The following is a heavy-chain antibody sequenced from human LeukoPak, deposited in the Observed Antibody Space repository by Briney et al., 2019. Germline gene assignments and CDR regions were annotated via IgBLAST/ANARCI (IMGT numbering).Heavy chain of an antibody. D-gene: IGHD4-17*01. CDR3: AKARYGDGRGFDY. CDR1: GFTFSSYA. J-gene: IGHJ4*02. Sequence: GGSLRLSCAASGFTFSSYAMNWVRQAPGKGVGWVSVLSGSAGSTYYADSVRGRFTISRDNSKNTLYLHMSRLRAEDTAIYYRAKARYGDGRGFDYWGQGTLVTVSS. CDR2: LSGSAGST. V-gene: IGHV3-23*01.